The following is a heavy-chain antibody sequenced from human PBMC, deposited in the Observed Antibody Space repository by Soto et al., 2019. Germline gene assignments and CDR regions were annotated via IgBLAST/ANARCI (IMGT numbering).Heavy chain of an antibody. CDR3: ARQARGWKIVWGWFDP. V-gene: IGHV5-51*01. D-gene: IGHD3-16*01. CDR2: IDPGDSDT. CDR1: GYSFTSYW. J-gene: IGHJ5*02. Sequence: GESLKISGKASGYSFTSYWIGWVRQRRGKGLEWRGIIDPGDSDTRYSPSSQGQVTISADKSTSTPYLQWRSLKASDTAMYYCARQARGWKIVWGWFDPWGQGTLVTVSS.